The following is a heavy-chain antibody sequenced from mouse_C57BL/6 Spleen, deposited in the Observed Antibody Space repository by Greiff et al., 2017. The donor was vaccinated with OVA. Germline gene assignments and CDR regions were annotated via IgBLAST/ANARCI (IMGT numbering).Heavy chain of an antibody. CDR3: AASYGNSYWYFDV. Sequence: QVQLQQSGAELVRPGSSVKLSCKASGYTFTSYWMHWVKQRPIQGLEWIGNIDPSDSETHYNQKFKDKATLTVDKSSSTAYMQLSSLTSEDSAVYYCAASYGNSYWYFDVWGTGTTVTVSS. CDR2: IDPSDSET. J-gene: IGHJ1*03. V-gene: IGHV1-52*01. CDR1: GYTFTSYW. D-gene: IGHD2-1*01.